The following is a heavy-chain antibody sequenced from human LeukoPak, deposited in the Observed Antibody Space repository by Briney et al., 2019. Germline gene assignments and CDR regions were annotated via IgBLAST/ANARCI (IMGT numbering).Heavy chain of an antibody. CDR1: GFTFSSYA. CDR3: AKSAPAAYYYDSSGYLGYFDY. D-gene: IGHD3-22*01. CDR2: ISGSGGST. Sequence: GSLRLSCAASGFTFSSYAMSWVRQAPGKGLEWVSAISGSGGSTYYADSVKGRFTISRDNSKNTLYLQMNSLRAEYTAVYYCAKSAPAAYYYDSSGYLGYFDYWGQGTLVTVSS. V-gene: IGHV3-23*01. J-gene: IGHJ4*02.